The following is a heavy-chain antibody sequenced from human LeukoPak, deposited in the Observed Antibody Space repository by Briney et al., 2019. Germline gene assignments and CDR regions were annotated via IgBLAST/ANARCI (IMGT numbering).Heavy chain of an antibody. CDR1: GYSFTSYW. CDR3: ARVYSSSGYWSFRYSWFDP. CDR2: IYPGDSDT. J-gene: IGHJ5*02. Sequence: KPGESLKISCKGSGYSFTSYWIGWVRQMPGKGLEWMGIIYPGDSDTRYSPSFQGQVTISADKSSSTAYLQWSSLKASDTAMYYCARVYSSSGYWSFRYSWFDPWGQGTLVTVSS. D-gene: IGHD6-13*01. V-gene: IGHV5-51*03.